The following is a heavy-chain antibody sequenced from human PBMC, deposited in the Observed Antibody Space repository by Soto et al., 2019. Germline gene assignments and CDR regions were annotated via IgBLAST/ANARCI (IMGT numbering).Heavy chain of an antibody. CDR2: INHSGST. CDR1: GGSFSGYY. CDR3: ARVGGGVATMVDY. V-gene: IGHV4-34*01. D-gene: IGHD5-12*01. Sequence: SETLSLTCAVYGGSFSGYYWSWIRQPPGKGLEWIGEINHSGSTNYNPSLKSRVTISVDTSKNQFSLKLSSVTAADTAVYYCARVGGGVATMVDYWGQGTLVTVSS. J-gene: IGHJ4*02.